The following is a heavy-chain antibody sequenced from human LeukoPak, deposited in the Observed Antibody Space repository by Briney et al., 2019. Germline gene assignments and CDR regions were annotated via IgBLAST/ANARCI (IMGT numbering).Heavy chain of an antibody. CDR3: TREGMGTTFSAWFDP. Sequence: ASVKVSCKVSGYTLTELSMHWVRQAPGKGLEWMGGFDPEDGETIYAQKFQGRVTMTEDTSTDTAYMELSSLRSEDTAVYYCTREGMGTTFSAWFDPWGQGTLVTVSS. J-gene: IGHJ5*02. V-gene: IGHV1-24*01. CDR1: GYTLTELS. D-gene: IGHD1-7*01. CDR2: FDPEDGET.